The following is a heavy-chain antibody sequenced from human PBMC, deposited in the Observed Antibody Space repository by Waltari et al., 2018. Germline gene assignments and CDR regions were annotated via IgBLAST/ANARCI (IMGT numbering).Heavy chain of an antibody. Sequence: EVQLVESGGGLVKPGGSLSLSCAASGFTFSSYSMNWVRQAPGKGLEGVASISSSSSNIYYADSVKGRFTISRDNAKNSLYLQMNSLRAEDTAVYYCARKAAAGFHFDYWGQGTLVTVSS. CDR2: ISSSSSNI. CDR3: ARKAAAGFHFDY. CDR1: GFTFSSYS. J-gene: IGHJ4*02. D-gene: IGHD6-13*01. V-gene: IGHV3-21*01.